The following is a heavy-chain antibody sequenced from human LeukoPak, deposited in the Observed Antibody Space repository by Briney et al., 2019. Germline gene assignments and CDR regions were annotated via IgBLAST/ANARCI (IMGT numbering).Heavy chain of an antibody. CDR2: ISSSSSTI. D-gene: IGHD2-2*01. J-gene: IGHJ5*02. CDR1: GFTFSSYS. Sequence: GGSLRLSCAASGFTFSSYSMNWVRQAPGKGLEWVSYISSSSSTIYYADSVKGRFTISRDNVKDSLYLQMNSLRAEDTAVYYCAREGIVVVPAAMTHWFDPWGQGTLVTVSS. CDR3: AREGIVVVPAAMTHWFDP. V-gene: IGHV3-48*01.